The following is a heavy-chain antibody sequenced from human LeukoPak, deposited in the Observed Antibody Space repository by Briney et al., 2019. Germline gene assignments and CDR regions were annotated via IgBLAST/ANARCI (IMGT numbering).Heavy chain of an antibody. CDR2: IYHDGST. D-gene: IGHD5-18*01. CDR1: GGSISSNNW. CDR3: ARDRGGYTYSHDY. J-gene: IGHJ4*02. V-gene: IGHV4-4*02. Sequence: TLSLTCAVSGGSISSNNWWIWVRQSPEKGLEWIGEIYHDGSTNYNPSLKSRVTISMDKSKNQPSLKLNFVTAADTAVYYCARDRGGYTYSHDYWGQGTLVTVSS.